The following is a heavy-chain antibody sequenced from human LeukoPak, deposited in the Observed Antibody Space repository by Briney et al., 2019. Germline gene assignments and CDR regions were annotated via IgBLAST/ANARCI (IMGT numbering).Heavy chain of an antibody. V-gene: IGHV4-34*01. J-gene: IGHJ6*03. CDR2: INHSGST. CDR3: ARKSYKWNGSVYYYYMDV. D-gene: IGHD1-1*01. CDR1: GVSFSNYY. Sequence: SETLSLTCAVYGVSFSNYYWSWIRQPPGKGLEWIGEINHSGSTNYNPSLKSRVTISVDTSKNQFSLKLTSVTAADTAVYNCARKSYKWNGSVYYYYMDVWDKGTTVTISS.